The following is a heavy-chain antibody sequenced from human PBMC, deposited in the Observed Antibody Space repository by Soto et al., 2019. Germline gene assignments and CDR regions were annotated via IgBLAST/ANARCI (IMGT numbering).Heavy chain of an antibody. J-gene: IGHJ4*02. CDR3: AKATRSPRSHQEHAFDY. V-gene: IGHV3-43*02. Sequence: GGSLRLSCAASGFTFDDYAMHWVRQAPGKGLEWVSLISGDGGRTYYADSVKGRFTISRDNSKNSLYLQMNSLRTEDTSLYYCAKATRSPRSHQEHAFDYWGQGTLVTVSS. CDR2: ISGDGGRT. CDR1: GFTFDDYA. D-gene: IGHD1-1*01.